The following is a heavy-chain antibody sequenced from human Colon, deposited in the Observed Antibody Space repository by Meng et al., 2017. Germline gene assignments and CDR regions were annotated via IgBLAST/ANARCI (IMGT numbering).Heavy chain of an antibody. D-gene: IGHD2/OR15-2a*01. J-gene: IGHJ5*02. V-gene: IGHV4-4*02. CDR3: ARRNSNNWFDP. CDR1: GASISGDNW. CDR2: IFHSGTS. Sequence: QVQLQESGPGLVKPSWTLSLTCAVSGASISGDNWWSWVRQTPGKGLEWLGEIFHSGTSNYNPSLKSRVTISVDKSKNQFSLRLSSVTAADTAVYYCARRNSNNWFDPWGQGILVTVSS.